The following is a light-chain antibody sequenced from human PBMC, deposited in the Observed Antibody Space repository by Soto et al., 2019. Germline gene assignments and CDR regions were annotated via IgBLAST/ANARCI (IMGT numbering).Light chain of an antibody. V-gene: IGLV2-14*01. Sequence: QSVLTQPASVSGSPGQPVTISCTGTSSDIGGYYYVSWYQHHPGKAPKLLIYQVTNRPSRVSNRFSGSKSGNTASLPISGLQADDEADYYCTSFYGSDIFYVFRTGTKVT. CDR3: TSFYGSDIFYV. J-gene: IGLJ1*01. CDR2: QVT. CDR1: SSDIGGYYY.